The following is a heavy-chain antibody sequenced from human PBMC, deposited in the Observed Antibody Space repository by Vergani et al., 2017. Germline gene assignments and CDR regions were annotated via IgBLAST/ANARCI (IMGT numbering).Heavy chain of an antibody. D-gene: IGHD3-22*01. Sequence: QVQLVQSGAEVKKPGSSVKVSCKASGGTFSSYAISWVRQAPGQGLEWMGEIIPIFGTANYAQKFQGRVTITADESTSTAYMELSSLRSEDTAVYYCASWYYYDSSGYYYQAFDIWGQGTMVTVSS. J-gene: IGHJ3*02. CDR2: IIPIFGTA. CDR1: GGTFSSYA. CDR3: ASWYYYDSSGYYYQAFDI. V-gene: IGHV1-69*01.